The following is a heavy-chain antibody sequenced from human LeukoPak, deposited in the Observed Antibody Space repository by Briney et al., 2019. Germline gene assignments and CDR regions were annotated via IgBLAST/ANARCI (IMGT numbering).Heavy chain of an antibody. CDR2: IIPILGIA. CDR1: GYTFTGYY. V-gene: IGHV1-69*04. J-gene: IGHJ6*02. D-gene: IGHD4-17*01. CDR3: ARDRDDYGDNGPYYYYGMDV. Sequence: WASVKVSCKASGYTFTGYYMHWVRQAPGQGLEWMGRIIPILGIANYAQKFQGRVTITADKSTSTAYMELSSLRSEDTAVYYCARDRDDYGDNGPYYYYGMDVWGQGTTVTVSS.